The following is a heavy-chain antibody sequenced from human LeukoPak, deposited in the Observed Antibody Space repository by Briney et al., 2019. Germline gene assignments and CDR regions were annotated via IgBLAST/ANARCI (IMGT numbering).Heavy chain of an antibody. D-gene: IGHD3-16*01. Sequence: PSETLSLTCTVSGGSISSYYWNWIRQPPGKGLEWIGYIYYSGSTNYNPSLKSRVTISVDTSKNQFSLKLSSVTAADTAVYYCARHDPRGWFDPWGQGTLVTVSS. CDR2: IYYSGST. CDR3: ARHDPRGWFDP. CDR1: GGSISSYY. V-gene: IGHV4-59*08. J-gene: IGHJ5*02.